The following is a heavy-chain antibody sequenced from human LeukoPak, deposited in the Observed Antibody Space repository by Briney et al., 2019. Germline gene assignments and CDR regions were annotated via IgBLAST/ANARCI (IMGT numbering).Heavy chain of an antibody. Sequence: PGGSLRLSCAASVFTFSNAWMSWVRQAPGKGLEWVVRINGKIDGGTTDYAAPVKGRFTISRDDSINTVYVQMNSLKTEDTAVYYCTTQGHYYDSSGYNFVDYWGQGTLVTVSS. D-gene: IGHD3-22*01. J-gene: IGHJ4*02. CDR2: INGKIDGGTT. V-gene: IGHV3-15*05. CDR1: VFTFSNAW. CDR3: TTQGHYYDSSGYNFVDY.